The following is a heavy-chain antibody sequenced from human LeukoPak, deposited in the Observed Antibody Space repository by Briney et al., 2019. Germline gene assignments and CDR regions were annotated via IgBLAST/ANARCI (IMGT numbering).Heavy chain of an antibody. Sequence: GGSLKLSCAASGFSFISYGMRWVRQAPGKGLEWVGVISDDGRRKDYADSVKGRFTISRDNSKDTLYLQMNSLRAEDTAVYYCAKRPSDYGDYVSYFDYWGQGTLVTVSS. J-gene: IGHJ4*02. CDR1: GFSFISYG. CDR3: AKRPSDYGDYVSYFDY. V-gene: IGHV3-30*18. D-gene: IGHD4-17*01. CDR2: ISDDGRRK.